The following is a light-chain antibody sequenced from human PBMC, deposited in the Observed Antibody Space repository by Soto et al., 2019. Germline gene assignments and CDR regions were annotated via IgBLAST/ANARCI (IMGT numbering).Light chain of an antibody. V-gene: IGLV1-44*01. J-gene: IGLJ3*02. CDR1: SFNIGSNT. Sequence: QSVLTQPPSASGTPGQRVTISCSGSSFNIGSNTVNWYQQLPGTAPKLLIYSNNQRPSGVPERFSGSKSGTSASLAISGLPSEDESDYYCAAWDDSLNRCVFGGGTKLTVL. CDR3: AAWDDSLNRCV. CDR2: SNN.